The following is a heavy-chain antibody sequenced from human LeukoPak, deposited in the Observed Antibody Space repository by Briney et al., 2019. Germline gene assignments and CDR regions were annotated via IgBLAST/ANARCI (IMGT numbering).Heavy chain of an antibody. CDR1: GGSISSYY. D-gene: IGHD3-3*01. CDR2: IFYSGST. J-gene: IGHJ3*02. Sequence: SETLSLTCTVSGGSISSYYWSWIRQPPGKGLEWIGYIFYSGSTKYSPSLKSRVTISVDTSKNQFSLKLSSVTAADTAVYYCARVNGPNTYYDFWSGHAAFDIWGQGTMVTVSS. CDR3: ARVNGPNTYYDFWSGHAAFDI. V-gene: IGHV4-59*01.